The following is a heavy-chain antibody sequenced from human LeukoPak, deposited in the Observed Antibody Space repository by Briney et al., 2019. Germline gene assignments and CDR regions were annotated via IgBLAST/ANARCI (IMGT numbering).Heavy chain of an antibody. Sequence: PSETLSLTCAVYGGSFSGYYWSWIRQPPGKGLEWIGEINHSGSTNYNPSLKSRVTISVDTSKNQFSLKLSSVTAADTAVYYCARRHYSYGAFDYWGQGTLVTASS. CDR1: GGSFSGYY. D-gene: IGHD5-18*01. CDR3: ARRHYSYGAFDY. J-gene: IGHJ4*02. CDR2: INHSGST. V-gene: IGHV4-34*01.